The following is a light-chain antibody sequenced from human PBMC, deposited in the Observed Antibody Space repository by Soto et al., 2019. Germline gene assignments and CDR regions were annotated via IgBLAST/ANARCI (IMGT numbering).Light chain of an antibody. CDR2: RNN. V-gene: IGLV1-47*01. CDR3: TVWDDSLRGRL. Sequence: QSVLTQPPSASGTPGQRVTISCSGSSSNIESNFVHWYQQFPGTAPRLLIYRNNQRPSGVPDRFSGSKSGTSASLAISALRSEDEADYYCTVWDDSLRGRLFGGGTKVTVL. CDR1: SSNIESNF. J-gene: IGLJ2*01.